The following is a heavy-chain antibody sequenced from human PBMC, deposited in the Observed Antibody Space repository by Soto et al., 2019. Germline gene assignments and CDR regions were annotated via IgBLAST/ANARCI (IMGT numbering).Heavy chain of an antibody. V-gene: IGHV4-31*03. CDR3: ARDKHNFAYSYGPPYNWFDA. J-gene: IGHJ5*02. CDR1: GGSISGGGYY. D-gene: IGHD3-22*01. Sequence: SETLSLTCTVSGGSISGGGYYWSWIRQHPGRGLEWIGDIYYSGSTYYNPSLRSRVLISVDTSQNQFSLRLSSVTAADTAVYFCARDKHNFAYSYGPPYNWFDAWGQGTMVTVYS. CDR2: IYYSGST.